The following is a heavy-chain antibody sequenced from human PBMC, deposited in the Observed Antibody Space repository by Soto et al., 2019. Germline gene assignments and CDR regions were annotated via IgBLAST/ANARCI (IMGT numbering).Heavy chain of an antibody. Sequence: ASAKVSCKTSEYTYNSYYLHSVRQAPGPGLQRMGIDNPTGGFVTHAPKFQGSVTMTRDTSTGTFYLELSSQRSDDTAVYYCAIADILNSTDSMDVWGQGTTHTVSS. CDR1: EYTYNSYY. D-gene: IGHD2-8*01. V-gene: IGHV1-46*02. J-gene: IGHJ6*02. CDR3: AIADILNSTDSMDV. CDR2: DNPTGGFV.